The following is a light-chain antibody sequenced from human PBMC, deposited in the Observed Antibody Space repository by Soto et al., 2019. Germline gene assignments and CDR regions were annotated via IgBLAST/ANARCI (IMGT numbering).Light chain of an antibody. CDR3: QQRTDRPPWT. CDR2: ESS. CDR1: QNVANY. Sequence: EIVLTQSPATLSLSPGERATLSCRASQNVANYLDWYQQKPGQAPRLLIYESSNRATGIAARFSGSGSGTDFTLTISSLEPEDFAVYYCQQRTDRPPWTFGQGTKVDI. J-gene: IGKJ1*01. V-gene: IGKV3-11*01.